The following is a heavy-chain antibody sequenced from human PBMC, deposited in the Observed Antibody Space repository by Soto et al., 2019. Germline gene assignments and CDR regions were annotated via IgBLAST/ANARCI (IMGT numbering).Heavy chain of an antibody. V-gene: IGHV3-48*01. J-gene: IGHJ4*02. D-gene: IGHD1-26*01. CDR1: GFTFSSYS. CDR2: ISSSSSTI. CDR3: ARDSGSYSKRFDY. Sequence: PGGSLRLSCAASGFTFSSYSMNWVRQAPGKGLEWVSYISSSSSTIYYADSVKGRFTISRDNAKNSLYLQMNSLRAEDTAVYYCARDSGSYSKRFDYWGQGTLVTVSS.